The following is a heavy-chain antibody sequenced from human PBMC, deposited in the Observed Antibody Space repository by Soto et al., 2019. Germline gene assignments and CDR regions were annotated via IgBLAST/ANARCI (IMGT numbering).Heavy chain of an antibody. D-gene: IGHD3-10*01. J-gene: IGHJ2*01. V-gene: IGHV3-33*01. CDR1: GFSFSSYG. CDR3: ARDVIYGSGCLDP. CDR2: TWHDGSNK. Sequence: GGSLRLSCGASGFSFSSYGMHWVRQAPGRGPEWVAVTWHDGSNKYYADSVKGRFTISRDNSKNTVHLQMDSLRAEDTAVYYCARDVIYGSGCLDPWGRGTPVTVSS.